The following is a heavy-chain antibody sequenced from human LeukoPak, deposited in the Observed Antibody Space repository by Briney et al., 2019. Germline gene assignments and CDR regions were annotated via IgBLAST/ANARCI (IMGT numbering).Heavy chain of an antibody. CDR2: INHSGST. J-gene: IGHJ6*03. CDR3: ARGRTGYQLLPTKKNYSYYYVDV. Sequence: PSETLSLTCGVYGGSFSAYYWSWIRQPPGKGLEWIGEINHSGSTNYNPSLKSRVTISLDTSKNQFSLKLTSVTAADTAMYYCARGRTGYQLLPTKKNYSYYYVDVWGKGTTVTVSS. CDR1: GGSFSAYY. D-gene: IGHD2-2*01. V-gene: IGHV4-34*01.